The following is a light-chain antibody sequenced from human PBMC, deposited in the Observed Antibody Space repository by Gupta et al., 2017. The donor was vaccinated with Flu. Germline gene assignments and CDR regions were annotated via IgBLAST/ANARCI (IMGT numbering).Light chain of an antibody. V-gene: IGLV2-23*03. CDR1: SSDVGSYNL. Sequence: QSALPQPASVSGSPAQSITISCTGTSSDVGSYNLVSWYQQHPGKAPKLMIYEGSKRPSGVSNRFSGSKSGNTASLTISGLQAEDEADYYCCSSAGSSTFSFGGGTKLTVL. CDR2: EGS. CDR3: CSSAGSSTFS. J-gene: IGLJ2*01.